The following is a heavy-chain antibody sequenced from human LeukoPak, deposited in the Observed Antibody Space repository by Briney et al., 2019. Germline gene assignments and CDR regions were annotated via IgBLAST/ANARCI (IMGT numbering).Heavy chain of an antibody. CDR3: ARDVIAAAGTFDP. CDR1: GFTFSSYS. V-gene: IGHV3-21*01. CDR2: ISSSSSYI. Sequence: GGSLRLSCAASGFTFSSYSMNWVRQAPGKGLEWVSSISSSSSYIYYADSVKGRFTISRDNAKNSLYLQMNSLRAEDTAVYYCARDVIAAAGTFDPWGQGTLVTISS. D-gene: IGHD6-13*01. J-gene: IGHJ5*02.